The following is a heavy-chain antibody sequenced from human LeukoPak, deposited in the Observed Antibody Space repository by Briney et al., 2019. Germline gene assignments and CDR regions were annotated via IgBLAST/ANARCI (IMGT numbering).Heavy chain of an antibody. Sequence: GSLGLSWAASGFPFNSYAMHWVRPAPGKGLEYVSAIISNGGSTYYANSVNCRFTISRDNSKNTLYLQMGSLRAEDMAVYYCARSTYLLAVAGRTTGGHAFDIWGQGTMVTVSS. D-gene: IGHD6-19*01. CDR2: IISNGGST. CDR1: GFPFNSYA. V-gene: IGHV3-64*01. J-gene: IGHJ3*02. CDR3: ARSTYLLAVAGRTTGGHAFDI.